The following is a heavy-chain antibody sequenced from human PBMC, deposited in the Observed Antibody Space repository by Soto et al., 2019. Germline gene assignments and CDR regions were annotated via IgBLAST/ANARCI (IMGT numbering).Heavy chain of an antibody. J-gene: IGHJ6*02. CDR3: ARGAPASV. V-gene: IGHV1-46*01. Sequence: ASVTVSCTASVYTFTSYSRRWVRQAPGHGLEWMGKINPGGGSTSYAQKLQDRVTMTRDTSTSTVYMELSSLRSEDTAVYFCARGAPASVWGQGTTVTVSS. CDR1: VYTFTSYS. CDR2: INPGGGST.